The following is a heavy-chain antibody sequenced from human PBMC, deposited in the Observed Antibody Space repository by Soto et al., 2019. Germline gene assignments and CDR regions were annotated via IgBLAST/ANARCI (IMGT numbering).Heavy chain of an antibody. CDR2: INHSGST. CDR3: ARDKITGLFDY. J-gene: IGHJ4*02. D-gene: IGHD2-8*02. Sequence: PSETLSLTCAVYGGSFSGYYWSWIRQPPGTGLQWIGEINHSGSTNYNPSLKSRVTISVDTSKNQFSLKLTSVTAADTAVYYCARDKITGLFDYWGQGTLVTVSS. CDR1: GGSFSGYY. V-gene: IGHV4-34*01.